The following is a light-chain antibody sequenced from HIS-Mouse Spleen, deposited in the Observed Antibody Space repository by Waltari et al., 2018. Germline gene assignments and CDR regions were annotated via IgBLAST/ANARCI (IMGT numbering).Light chain of an antibody. CDR3: SSYTSSSPWV. CDR2: DVS. Sequence: QSALTQPASVSGSPGQSITISCTGTSSDVGGYNDVSWYQQHPGKAPKLMIYDVSNRPSGVSNRFSGSKSGNTASLTISGLQAEDEADYYCSSYTSSSPWVFGGGTKLTVL. V-gene: IGLV2-14*03. CDR1: SSDVGGYND. J-gene: IGLJ3*02.